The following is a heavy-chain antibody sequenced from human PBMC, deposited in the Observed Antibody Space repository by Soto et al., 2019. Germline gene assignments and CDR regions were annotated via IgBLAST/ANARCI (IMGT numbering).Heavy chain of an antibody. CDR1: GITFSRLT. V-gene: IGHV3-21*01. CDR2: ISSHGNYR. CDR3: TSEHEELVVQPFYGLDV. J-gene: IGHJ6*04. Sequence: GGPLRRSGEASGITFSRLTMNWFRQAPGKGLEWVSSISSHGNYRYYVDSLKGRFTISRDTAKTTCYLHINSLRAEHTADYYFTSEHEELVVQPFYGLDVWGKGTTVTVSS. D-gene: IGHD3-3*02.